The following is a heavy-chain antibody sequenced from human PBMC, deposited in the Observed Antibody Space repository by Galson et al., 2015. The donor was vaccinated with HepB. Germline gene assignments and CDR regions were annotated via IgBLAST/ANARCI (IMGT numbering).Heavy chain of an antibody. V-gene: IGHV6-1*01. Sequence: CAISGDSVSSNRAAWNWIRQSPSGGLEWLGRAYYSSKWKTDYAVSVKSRITTSSDTSKNHFSLQLNSVAPEDTAVYYCARGFLLKGFDPWGQGTLVTVSS. J-gene: IGHJ5*02. D-gene: IGHD2/OR15-2a*01. CDR1: GDSVSSNRAA. CDR3: ARGFLLKGFDP. CDR2: AYYSSKWKT.